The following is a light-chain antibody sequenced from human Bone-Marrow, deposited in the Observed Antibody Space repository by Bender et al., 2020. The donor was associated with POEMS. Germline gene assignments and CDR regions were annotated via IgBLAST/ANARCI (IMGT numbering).Light chain of an antibody. Sequence: QSVLTQPPSASGTPGQRVTISCSGSSSNIGRNDVNWYQQLPGTAPKLLIYTNNERPSGVPDRFSGSKSGTSASLAITGLQSDDEAIYFCVAWDASLNGWVFGGGTKLTVL. V-gene: IGLV1-44*01. J-gene: IGLJ3*02. CDR1: SSNIGRND. CDR2: TNN. CDR3: VAWDASLNGWV.